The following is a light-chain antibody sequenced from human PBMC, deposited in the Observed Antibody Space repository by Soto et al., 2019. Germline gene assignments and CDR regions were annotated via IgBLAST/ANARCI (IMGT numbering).Light chain of an antibody. V-gene: IGKV3-15*01. J-gene: IGKJ2*01. CDR1: QSISSS. CDR2: GAS. Sequence: EIVMTQSPATLSVSPGESATLSCRASQSISSSKLAWYQQNPGQAPRLLMYGASNRATGIPARFSGSGSGTEFTLTISSLEPEDFAVYYCQQYIYWQYTFGQGTKVDI. CDR3: QQYIYWQYT.